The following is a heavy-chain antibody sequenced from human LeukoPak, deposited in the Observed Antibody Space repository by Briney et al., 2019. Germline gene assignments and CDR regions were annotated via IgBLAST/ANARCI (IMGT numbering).Heavy chain of an antibody. Sequence: ASVRVSSEEPLYTSTGFSVCSGREAPGQGLEWMGWISAYNGNTNYAQKLQGRVTMTTDTSTSTAYMELRSLRSDDTAVYYCAKVVLLLWFGNYAIYVCGQRTTVTVSS. CDR3: AKVVLLLWFGNYAIYV. D-gene: IGHD3-10*01. CDR2: ISAYNGNT. J-gene: IGHJ6*01. V-gene: IGHV1-18*01. CDR1: LYTSTGFS.